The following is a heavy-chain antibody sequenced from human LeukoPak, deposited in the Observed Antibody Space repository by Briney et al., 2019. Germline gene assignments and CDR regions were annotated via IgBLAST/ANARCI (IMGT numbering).Heavy chain of an antibody. J-gene: IGHJ5*02. CDR2: INPSGGST. Sequence: ASVKVSCKASGYTFTSYYMHWVRQAPGQGLEWMGIINPSGGSTSYAQKFQGRVTMTRDTSTSTVYMELSSLRSEDTAVYYCARDPAAGYCSSTSCYRGFDPWGQGTLVTVSS. CDR3: ARDPAAGYCSSTSCYRGFDP. V-gene: IGHV1-46*01. CDR1: GYTFTSYY. D-gene: IGHD2-2*01.